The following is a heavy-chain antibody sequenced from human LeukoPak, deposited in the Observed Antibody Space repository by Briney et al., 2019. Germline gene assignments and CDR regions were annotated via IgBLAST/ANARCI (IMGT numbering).Heavy chain of an antibody. D-gene: IGHD3-22*01. CDR2: VDHSGRT. CDR1: GGSISGDNW. J-gene: IGHJ4*02. Sequence: PSETLSLTCAVSGGSISGDNWWSWVRQAPGKGLEWIGEVDHSGRTNYNPSLKSRVTISEDQSKNQFSLIMSSVTAADTAVYYCAKGDRGGWLDFDSWGQGTLVTVSS. CDR3: AKGDRGGWLDFDS. V-gene: IGHV4-4*02.